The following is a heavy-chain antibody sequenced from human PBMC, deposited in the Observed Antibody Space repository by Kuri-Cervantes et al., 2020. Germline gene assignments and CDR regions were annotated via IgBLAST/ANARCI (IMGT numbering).Heavy chain of an antibody. D-gene: IGHD6-19*01. CDR3: AREGDSSGWYTMDY. V-gene: IGHV3-23*01. J-gene: IGHJ4*02. CDR1: GFTLSRYA. Sequence: GGSLRLSCVASGFTLSRYAMSWVRQAPGKGLEWVSAISGSGSYTYYADSVKGRFTISGDNSKNTLYLQMNSLRADDTAVYYCAREGDSSGWYTMDYWGQGTLVTVSS. CDR2: ISGSGSYT.